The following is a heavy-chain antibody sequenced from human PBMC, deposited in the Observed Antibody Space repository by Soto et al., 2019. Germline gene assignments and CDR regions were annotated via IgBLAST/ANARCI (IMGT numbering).Heavy chain of an antibody. CDR2: MSYDGSNK. CDR3: ARPGDSSSWYFLFYYGMDV. V-gene: IGHV3-30-3*01. Sequence: GGSLRLSCAASGFAFSSYAMHWVRQAPGKGLEWVAGMSYDGSNKYYADSVKGRFTISRDNSKNTLYLQMNSLRAEDTAVYYCARPGDSSSWYFLFYYGMDVWGQGTTVTVSS. CDR1: GFAFSSYA. D-gene: IGHD6-13*01. J-gene: IGHJ6*02.